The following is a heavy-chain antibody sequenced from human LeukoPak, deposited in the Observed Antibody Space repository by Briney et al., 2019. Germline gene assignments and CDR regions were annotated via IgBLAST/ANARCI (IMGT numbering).Heavy chain of an antibody. CDR3: AKVLAVTSYGAKSVFDH. V-gene: IGHV3-30*02. CDR1: GFTFSNYG. J-gene: IGHJ4*02. CDR2: IWYDGSNK. Sequence: PGGYPRLSCAASGFTFSNYGMHWVRQAPGKGLEWVAFIWYDGSNKYYADSVKGRFTISRDNSKNTVYLQMNSLRAEDTAVYYCAKVLAVTSYGAKSVFDHWGQGTLVTVSS. D-gene: IGHD4-23*01.